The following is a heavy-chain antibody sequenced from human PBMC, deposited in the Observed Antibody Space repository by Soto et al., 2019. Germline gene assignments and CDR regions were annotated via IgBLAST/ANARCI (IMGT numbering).Heavy chain of an antibody. D-gene: IGHD6-6*01. Sequence: KPSETLSLTCTVSGGSISSGGYYWSWIRQHPGKGLEWIGYIYYSGSTYYNPSLKSRVTISVDTSKNQFSLKLSSVTAADTAVYYCARGGATYSSSSRNWFDPWGQGTLVTVSS. V-gene: IGHV4-31*03. CDR2: IYYSGST. J-gene: IGHJ5*02. CDR3: ARGGATYSSSSRNWFDP. CDR1: GGSISSGGYY.